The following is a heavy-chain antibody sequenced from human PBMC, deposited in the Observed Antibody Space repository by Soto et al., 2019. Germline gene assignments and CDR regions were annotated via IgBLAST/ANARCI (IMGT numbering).Heavy chain of an antibody. J-gene: IGHJ4*02. V-gene: IGHV3-72*01. D-gene: IGHD2-2*01. CDR1: GFTFSDHY. Sequence: GGSLRLSCAASGFTFSDHYMDWVRQAPGKGLEWVGRSRNKAKSYTTEHAASVKGRFTISRDDSKNSLYLQMNSLKVEDTAIYYVAREIPTIGPHFDYWGQGTLVPVSS. CDR3: AREIPTIGPHFDY. CDR2: SRNKAKSYTT.